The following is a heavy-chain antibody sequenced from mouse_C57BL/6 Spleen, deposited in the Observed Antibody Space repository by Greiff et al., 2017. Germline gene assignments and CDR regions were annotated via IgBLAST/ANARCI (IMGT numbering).Heavy chain of an antibody. CDR3: ASQGGDGYYLYYFDY. V-gene: IGHV1-55*01. CDR1: GYTFTSYW. CDR2: IYPGSGST. J-gene: IGHJ2*01. Sequence: QVQLKQPGAELVKPGASVKMSCKASGYTFTSYWITWVKQRPGQGLEWIGDIYPGSGSTNYNEKFKSKATLTVDTSSSTAYMQLSSLTSEDSAVYYCASQGGDGYYLYYFDYWGQGTTLTVSS. D-gene: IGHD2-3*01.